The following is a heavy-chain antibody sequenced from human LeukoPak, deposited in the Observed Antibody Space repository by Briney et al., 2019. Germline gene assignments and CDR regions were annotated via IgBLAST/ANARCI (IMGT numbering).Heavy chain of an antibody. J-gene: IGHJ4*02. CDR2: INHSGST. CDR3: ARHYGYYGSGSYFYY. Sequence: SETLSLTCAVYGGSFSGYYWSWIRQPPGKGLEWIGEINHSGSTNYNPSLKSRVTISVDTSKTQFSLKLSSVTAADTAVYYCARHYGYYGSGSYFYYWGQGTLVTVSS. V-gene: IGHV4-34*01. CDR1: GGSFSGYY. D-gene: IGHD3-10*01.